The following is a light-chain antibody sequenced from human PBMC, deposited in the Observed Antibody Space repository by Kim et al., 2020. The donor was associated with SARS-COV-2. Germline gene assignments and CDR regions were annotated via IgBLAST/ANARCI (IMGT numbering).Light chain of an antibody. CDR1: QSISNW. Sequence: ASVEDSVTLTCRASQSISNWLAWYHKKPGKAPKLLSYKASTLESGVPSRFSGSGSRTEFTLTISSLQTDDFATHYCQQYNSYSGTFGQGTKVDIK. CDR2: KAS. CDR3: QQYNSYSGT. V-gene: IGKV1-5*03. J-gene: IGKJ1*01.